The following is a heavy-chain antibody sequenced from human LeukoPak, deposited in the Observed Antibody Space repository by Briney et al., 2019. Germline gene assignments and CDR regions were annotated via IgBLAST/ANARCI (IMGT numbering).Heavy chain of an antibody. Sequence: SVKVSCKASGGTFSSYAISWVRQAPGQGLEWMGGIIPIFGTSNYAQKFQGRVTITADESTSTAYMELSSLRFEDTAVYYCARYYSGWYYFDYWGQGTLVTVSS. CDR2: IIPIFGTS. J-gene: IGHJ4*02. CDR3: ARYYSGWYYFDY. D-gene: IGHD6-19*01. V-gene: IGHV1-69*13. CDR1: GGTFSSYA.